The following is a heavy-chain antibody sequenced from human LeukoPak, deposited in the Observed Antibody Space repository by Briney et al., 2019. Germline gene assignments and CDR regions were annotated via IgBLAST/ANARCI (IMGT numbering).Heavy chain of an antibody. V-gene: IGHV3-21*01. J-gene: IGHJ4*02. D-gene: IGHD5-18*01. CDR2: ISSSSSYI. Sequence: GGSLRLFCAASGFTFSSYSMNWVRQAPGKGLEWVSSISSSSSYIYYADSVKGRFTISRDNAKNSLYLQMNSLRAEDTAVYYCAREGRYTAMVTSETFDYWGQGTLVTVSS. CDR1: GFTFSSYS. CDR3: AREGRYTAMVTSETFDY.